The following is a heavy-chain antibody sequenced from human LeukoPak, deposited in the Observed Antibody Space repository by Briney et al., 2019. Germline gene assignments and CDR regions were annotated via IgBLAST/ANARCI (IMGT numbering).Heavy chain of an antibody. CDR3: ARHFGSGFDRWFDP. Sequence: PSETLSLTCTASGGSISTYYWSSIPQPPGKGLEWIGYISYSGNTNYNPSLKSRVTISIDTSKNQFSLKLNSVTAADTAVYYCARHFGSGFDRWFDPWGQGTLVTVSS. CDR2: ISYSGNT. J-gene: IGHJ5*02. D-gene: IGHD5-12*01. CDR1: GGSISTYY. V-gene: IGHV4-59*08.